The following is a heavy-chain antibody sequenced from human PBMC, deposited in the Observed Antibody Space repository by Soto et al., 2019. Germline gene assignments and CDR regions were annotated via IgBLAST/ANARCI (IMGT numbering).Heavy chain of an antibody. D-gene: IGHD2-15*01. CDR3: GTVVVADTGYFDY. CDR2: IIPILGIA. V-gene: IGHV1-69*02. CDR1: GGTFSSYT. Sequence: QVQLVQSGAEVKKPGSSVKVSCKASGGTFSSYTISWVRQAPGQGLEWMGRIIPILGIANYAQKFQGRVTITADKSTSTAYMELSSLRSEDTAVYYCGTVVVADTGYFDYWGQGTLVTVSS. J-gene: IGHJ4*02.